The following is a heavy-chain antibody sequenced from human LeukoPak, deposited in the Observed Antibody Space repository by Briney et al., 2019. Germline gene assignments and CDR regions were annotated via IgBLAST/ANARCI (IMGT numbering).Heavy chain of an antibody. V-gene: IGHV3-64D*06. Sequence: GGSLRLSCSASGFTFSNYAMHWVRQAPGKGLEFVSGISSTGGGTNYPDSVKDRFSISRDNSKNTLYLQMTSLRADDTAVYYWVKDQHCSTISCATRTGFDPWGQGTSVTVSS. CDR1: GFTFSNYA. J-gene: IGHJ5*02. CDR3: VKDQHCSTISCATRTGFDP. D-gene: IGHD2-2*01. CDR2: ISSTGGGT.